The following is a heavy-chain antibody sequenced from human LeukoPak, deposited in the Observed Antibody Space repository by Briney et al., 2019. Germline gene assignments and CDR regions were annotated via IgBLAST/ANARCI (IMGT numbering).Heavy chain of an antibody. V-gene: IGHV5-51*01. J-gene: IGHJ4*02. CDR2: IYPGDSDT. CDR1: GYSFTSYW. D-gene: IGHD2-15*01. CDR3: ARRYCSGGSCYHFDY. Sequence: ESLKISCKGSGYSFTSYWIGWVRQMPGKGLEWMGIIYPGDSDTRYSPSFQGQVTISADKSISTAYLQWSSLKASDTAMYYCARRYCSGGSCYHFDYWGQGTLVTVSS.